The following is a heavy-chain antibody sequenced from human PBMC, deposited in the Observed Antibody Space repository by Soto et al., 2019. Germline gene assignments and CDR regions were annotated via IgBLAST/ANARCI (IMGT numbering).Heavy chain of an antibody. V-gene: IGHV3-21*01. CDR3: ARDKKARYQSPYYYYYMDV. D-gene: IGHD2-2*01. Sequence: GGSLRLSCAASGFTFSSYSMNWVRQAPGKGLEWVSSISSSSSYIYYADSVKGRFTISRDNAKNSLYLQMNSLRAEDTAVYYCARDKKARYQSPYYYYYMDVWGKGTTVTVSS. CDR1: GFTFSSYS. J-gene: IGHJ6*03. CDR2: ISSSSSYI.